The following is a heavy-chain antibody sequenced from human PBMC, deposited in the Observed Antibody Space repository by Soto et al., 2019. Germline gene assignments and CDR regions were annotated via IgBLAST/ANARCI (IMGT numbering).Heavy chain of an antibody. CDR2: ISFDGSTK. Sequence: QVQLVESGGGVVQPGRSLTIFCTASGFTFKHNAMHWIRQAPAKGLEWVADISFDGSTKNCADSVKGRFTISRDNSKNTLSLQMRALKGEDTATYYCAREGIAESGPNFYDFWGQGTLVAVSS. D-gene: IGHD6-13*01. CDR3: AREGIAESGPNFYDF. V-gene: IGHV3-30-3*01. CDR1: GFTFKHNA. J-gene: IGHJ4*02.